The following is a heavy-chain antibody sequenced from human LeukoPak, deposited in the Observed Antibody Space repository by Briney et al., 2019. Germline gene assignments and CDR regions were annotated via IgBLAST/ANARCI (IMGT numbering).Heavy chain of an antibody. J-gene: IGHJ4*02. CDR1: GGSISSTSYY. D-gene: IGHD4-11*01. Sequence: PSETLSLTCTVSGGSISSTSYYWGWIRQPPGKGLEWNGSIYYSGSTYYNPSLKSRVTISVDTSKNQFSLKLSSVTAADTAVYYCARDHQLYSNFYWGQGTLVTVSS. CDR3: ARDHQLYSNFY. V-gene: IGHV4-39*07. CDR2: IYYSGST.